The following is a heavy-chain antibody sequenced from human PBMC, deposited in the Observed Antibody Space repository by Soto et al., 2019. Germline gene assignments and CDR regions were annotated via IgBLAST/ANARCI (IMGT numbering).Heavy chain of an antibody. CDR2: ISSSSRYI. CDR3: ERDGRYSYGHDY. V-gene: IGHV3-21*04. Sequence: EVQLVESGGGLVKPGGSLRLSCAASGFTFSSYSMNWVRQAPGKGLEWVSSISSSSRYIYYADSVKGRFTISRDNAKNSLYLQMNSLRAEDTAVYYCERDGRYSYGHDYWGQGTLVTVSS. J-gene: IGHJ4*02. CDR1: GFTFSSYS. D-gene: IGHD5-18*01.